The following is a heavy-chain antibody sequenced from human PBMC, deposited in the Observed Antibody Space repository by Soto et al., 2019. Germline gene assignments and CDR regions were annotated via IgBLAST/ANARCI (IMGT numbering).Heavy chain of an antibody. CDR1: GFTFNAYS. CDR2: ISSSGDTI. V-gene: IGHV3-48*02. Sequence: PGGSLRLSCAASGFTFNAYSMNWVRQAPGKGLEWVSYISSSGDTIYYADSVKGRFTISRDNAKNSLYVQMNSLRDEDTAVYYCARDRPPTVGSWYFDIWGRGTLVTVSS. CDR3: ARDRPPTVGSWYFDI. J-gene: IGHJ2*01. D-gene: IGHD4-17*01.